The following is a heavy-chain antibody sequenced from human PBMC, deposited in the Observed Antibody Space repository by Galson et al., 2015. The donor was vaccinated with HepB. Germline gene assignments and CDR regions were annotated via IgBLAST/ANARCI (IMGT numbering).Heavy chain of an antibody. D-gene: IGHD3-22*01. CDR2: ISWNSGSI. Sequence: SLRLSCAASGFTFDDYAMHWVRQAPGKGLEWVSGISWNSGSIGYADSVKGRFTISRDNAKNSLYLQMNRLRAEDTALYYCAKENYYDSSGYYFEYFQHWGQGTLVTVSS. CDR3: AKENYYDSSGYYFEYFQH. J-gene: IGHJ1*01. CDR1: GFTFDDYA. V-gene: IGHV3-9*01.